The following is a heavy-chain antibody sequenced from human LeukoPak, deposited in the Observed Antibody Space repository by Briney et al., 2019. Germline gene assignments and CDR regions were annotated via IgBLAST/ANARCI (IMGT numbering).Heavy chain of an antibody. V-gene: IGHV3-23*01. CDR1: GFTFSSYA. D-gene: IGHD5-18*01. CDR2: ISGGGGST. J-gene: IGHJ4*02. Sequence: GGSLRLSCAASGFTFSSYAMTWVRQAPGKGLEWVSGISGGGGSTYYADSVKGRFTISRDNSKNTLYLQVSSLRAEDTAVYYCARRGVAYSSGFFDYWGQGTLVTVSS. CDR3: ARRGVAYSSGFFDY.